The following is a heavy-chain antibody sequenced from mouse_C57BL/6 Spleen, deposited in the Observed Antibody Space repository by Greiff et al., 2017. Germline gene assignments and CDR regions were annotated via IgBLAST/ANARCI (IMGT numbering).Heavy chain of an antibody. CDR2: IHPTSGST. J-gene: IGHJ1*03. CDR1: GYTFTSYW. D-gene: IGHD2-3*01. Sequence: VQLQQPGAELVKPGASVKLSCKASGYTFTSYWMHWVKQRPGQGLEWIGMIHPTSGSTNYNEKFKSKATLTVDKSSSTAYMQLSSLTSEDSAVYYCARSPDGYYGYFDVWGTGTTVTVSS. V-gene: IGHV1-64*01. CDR3: ARSPDGYYGYFDV.